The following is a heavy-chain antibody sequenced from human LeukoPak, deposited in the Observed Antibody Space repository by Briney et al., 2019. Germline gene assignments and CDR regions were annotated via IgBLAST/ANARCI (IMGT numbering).Heavy chain of an antibody. CDR3: ARGGAVADPYFFDY. D-gene: IGHD6-19*01. CDR1: GGSFSGYY. J-gene: IGHJ4*02. Sequence: SATPSLSCAVYGGSFSGYYWSWIRQPPGKGLEWIGEINHSGSTNYNPSLKSRVTISVDTSKNQFSLKLSSVTAADTAVYYCARGGAVADPYFFDYWGQGTLVTVSS. CDR2: INHSGST. V-gene: IGHV4-34*01.